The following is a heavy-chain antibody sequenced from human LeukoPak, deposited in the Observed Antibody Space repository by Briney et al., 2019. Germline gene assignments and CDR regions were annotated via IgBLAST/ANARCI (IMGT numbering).Heavy chain of an antibody. V-gene: IGHV4-34*01. CDR2: INDSGRA. D-gene: IGHD1-7*01. CDR1: GGSFSNYY. J-gene: IGHJ6*03. CDR3: ARRWNYGRNYYIDV. Sequence: SETLSLTCAVYGGSFSNYYWSWIRQPPGKGLEWLAEINDSGRANYNPSLMSRVTVSVDTSKNQVSLRLTSVTATDTAVYYCARRWNYGRNYYIDVWGKGATVSVSS.